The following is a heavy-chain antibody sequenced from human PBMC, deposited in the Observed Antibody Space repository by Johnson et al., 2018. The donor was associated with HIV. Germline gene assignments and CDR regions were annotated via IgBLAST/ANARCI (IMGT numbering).Heavy chain of an antibody. CDR2: IYSGSNT. V-gene: IGHV3-66*01. Sequence: VQLVESGGALVQPGGSLRLSCAASGFAVSTNYMSWVRQAPGKGLECVSVIYSGSNTYHADSVKGRFTISRDNSKNTLYLQMNRLRADDTAVYYCARDSVDHGDYRGAFDIWGQGTMVTVSS. J-gene: IGHJ3*02. CDR3: ARDSVDHGDYRGAFDI. CDR1: GFAVSTNY. D-gene: IGHD4-17*01.